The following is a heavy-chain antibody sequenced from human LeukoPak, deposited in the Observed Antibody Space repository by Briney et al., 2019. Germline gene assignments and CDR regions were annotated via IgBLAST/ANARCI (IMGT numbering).Heavy chain of an antibody. J-gene: IGHJ3*01. Sequence: GGSLRLSCAASGFTFSSYNMNWVRQAPGKGLEWVSYISPGSSTIYYADSVKGRFTISRDNAKNSLYLQMNSLRAEDTAVYYCAREWGFLWGQGTMVTVSS. CDR1: GFTFSSYN. D-gene: IGHD3-3*01. V-gene: IGHV3-48*04. CDR2: ISPGSSTI. CDR3: AREWGFL.